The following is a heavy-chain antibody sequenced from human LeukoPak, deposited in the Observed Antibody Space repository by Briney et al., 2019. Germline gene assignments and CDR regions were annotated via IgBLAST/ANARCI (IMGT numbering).Heavy chain of an antibody. V-gene: IGHV3-23*01. CDR1: GFSFSDYA. D-gene: IGHD1-26*01. Sequence: GGSLRLSCAASGFSFSDYAMSWVRQAPGKGLKWVSAIGATGGSTYYADSVKGRFTISRDNAKNSLFLQMNNLSPDDTAVYFCARDPYSGNYGNYYYYYMDVWGKGTTVTISS. CDR2: IGATGGST. J-gene: IGHJ6*03. CDR3: ARDPYSGNYGNYYYYYMDV.